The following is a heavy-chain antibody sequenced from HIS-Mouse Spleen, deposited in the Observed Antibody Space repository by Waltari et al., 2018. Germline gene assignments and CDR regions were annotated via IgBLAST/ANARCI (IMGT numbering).Heavy chain of an antibody. CDR3: ARSPYYDFGSGYSDNWFDP. CDR1: GGSISSGGYY. Sequence: QVQLQESGPGLVKPSQTLSLTCTVSGGSISSGGYYWSWIRQHPGKGLGWIGYIYYSGSTYHYPSLKSRVTISVDTSKNQVSLKLSSVTAADTAVYYCARSPYYDFGSGYSDNWFDPWGQGTLVTVSS. V-gene: IGHV4-31*03. J-gene: IGHJ5*02. D-gene: IGHD3-3*01. CDR2: IYYSGST.